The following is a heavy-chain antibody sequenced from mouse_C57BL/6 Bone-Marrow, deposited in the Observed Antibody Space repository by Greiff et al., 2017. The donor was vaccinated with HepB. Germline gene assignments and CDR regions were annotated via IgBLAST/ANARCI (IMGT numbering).Heavy chain of an antibody. D-gene: IGHD2-5*01. CDR2: INPSTGGT. CDR3: ASGVGYSNFFDY. CDR1: GYSFTGYY. J-gene: IGHJ2*01. V-gene: IGHV1-42*01. Sequence: VQLKQSGPELVKPGASVKISCKASGYSFTGYYMNWVKQSPEKSLEWIGEINPSTGGTTYNQKFKAKATLTVDKSSSTAYMQLKSLTSEDSAVYYCASGVGYSNFFDYWGQGTTLTVSS.